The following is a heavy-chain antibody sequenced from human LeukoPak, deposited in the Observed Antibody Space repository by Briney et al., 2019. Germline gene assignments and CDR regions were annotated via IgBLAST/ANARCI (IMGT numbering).Heavy chain of an antibody. J-gene: IGHJ6*03. CDR1: GGSISSYY. CDR3: ARLRLYYYYYMDV. CDR2: IYYSGST. Sequence: SETLSLTCTVSGGSISSYYWSWIRQPPGKGLEWIGYIYYSGSTNYNPSLKSRVTISVDTSKNQFSLKLSSVIAADTAVYYCARLRLYYYYYMDVWGKGTTVTISS. V-gene: IGHV4-59*12.